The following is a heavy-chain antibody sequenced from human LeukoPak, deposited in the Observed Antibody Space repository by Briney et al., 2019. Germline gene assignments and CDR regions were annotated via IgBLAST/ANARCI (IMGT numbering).Heavy chain of an antibody. D-gene: IGHD3-10*01. CDR2: INHSGST. Sequence: SETLSLTXAVYGGSFSGYYWSWIRQPPGKGLEWIGEINHSGSTNYNPSLKSRVTISVDTSKNQFSLKLSSVTAADTAVYYCARGFRGGYYMDVWGKGTTVTVSS. CDR3: ARGFRGGYYMDV. CDR1: GGSFSGYY. V-gene: IGHV4-34*01. J-gene: IGHJ6*03.